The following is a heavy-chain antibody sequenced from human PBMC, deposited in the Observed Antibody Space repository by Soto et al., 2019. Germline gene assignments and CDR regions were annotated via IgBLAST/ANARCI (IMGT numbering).Heavy chain of an antibody. CDR2: IKSKTDGGTT. Sequence: GGSLRLSCAASGFTFSNYAMSWVRQAPGKGLEWVGRIKSKTDGGTTDYAAPVKGRFTISRDDSKNTLYLQMNSLKTEDTAVYYCTTKSVAGTYYYYGMDVWGQGTTVTVSS. V-gene: IGHV3-15*01. J-gene: IGHJ6*02. D-gene: IGHD6-19*01. CDR1: GFTFSNYA. CDR3: TTKSVAGTYYYYGMDV.